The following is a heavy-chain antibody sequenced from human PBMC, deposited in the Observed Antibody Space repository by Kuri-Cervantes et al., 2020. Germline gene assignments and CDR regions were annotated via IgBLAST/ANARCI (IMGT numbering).Heavy chain of an antibody. CDR1: GYTFTSYY. J-gene: IGHJ4*02. CDR3: ARVGFTMVQGVDLDY. V-gene: IGHV7-4-1*02. D-gene: IGHD3-10*01. Sequence: ASVKVSCKASGYTFTSYYMHWVRQAPGQGLEWMGWINTNTGNPTYAQGFTGRFVFSLDTSVSTAYLQISSLKAEDTAVYYCARVGFTMVQGVDLDYWGQGTLVTVSS. CDR2: INTNTGNP.